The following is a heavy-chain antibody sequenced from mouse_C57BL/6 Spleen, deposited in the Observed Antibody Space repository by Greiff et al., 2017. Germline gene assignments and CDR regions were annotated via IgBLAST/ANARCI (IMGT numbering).Heavy chain of an antibody. Sequence: QVQLQQSGAELVRPGTSVKVSCKASGYAFTNYLIEWVKQRPGQGLEWIGVINPGSGGTNYNEKFKGKATLTADKSSSTAYMQLSSLTSEDSAVYFCARSFDYDVAWFAYWGQGTLVTVSA. CDR3: ARSFDYDVAWFAY. CDR1: GYAFTNYL. J-gene: IGHJ3*01. D-gene: IGHD2-4*01. CDR2: INPGSGGT. V-gene: IGHV1-54*01.